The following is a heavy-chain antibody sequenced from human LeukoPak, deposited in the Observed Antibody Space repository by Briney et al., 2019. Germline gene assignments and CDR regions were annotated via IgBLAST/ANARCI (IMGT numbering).Heavy chain of an antibody. J-gene: IGHJ1*01. CDR3: ATGEGGSSWSEYFQH. V-gene: IGHV4-38-2*02. CDR2: FYHSGST. D-gene: IGHD6-13*01. Sequence: PSETLSLTCSVSNYSISSGYYWGWIRQPPGKGLEWIGSFYHSGSTYYNPSLKSQVTISVDTSKNQFSLKLSSVTAADTAVYYCATGEGGSSWSEYFQHWGQGTLVTVSS. CDR1: NYSISSGYY.